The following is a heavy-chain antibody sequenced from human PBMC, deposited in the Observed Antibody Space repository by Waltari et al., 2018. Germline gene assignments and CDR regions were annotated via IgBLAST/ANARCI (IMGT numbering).Heavy chain of an antibody. CDR1: GWSFSGYY. D-gene: IGHD2-8*02. J-gene: IGHJ6*02. Sequence: QVQLQQWGAGLLKPSETLSLTCAVSGWSFSGYYWRWIRQPPGKGLEWIGEINHSGSTNYNPSLKSRVTISVDTSKNQFSLKLSSVTAADTAVYYCAIDPDCTGGVCYNYYGMDVWGQGTTVTVSS. V-gene: IGHV4-34*01. CDR3: AIDPDCTGGVCYNYYGMDV. CDR2: INHSGST.